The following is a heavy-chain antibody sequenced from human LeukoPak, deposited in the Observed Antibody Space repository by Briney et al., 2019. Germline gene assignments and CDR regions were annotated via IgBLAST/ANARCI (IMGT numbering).Heavy chain of an antibody. CDR1: GGSISSYY. J-gene: IGHJ3*02. CDR2: IYYSGST. D-gene: IGHD3-3*01. CDR3: ARVVAAVGDFWSGYAFDI. V-gene: IGHV4-59*01. Sequence: SETLSLTCTVSGGSISSYYWSWIRQPPGKGLEWIGYIYYSGSTNHNPSLKSRVTISVDTSKNQFSLKLSSVTAADTAVYYCARVVAAVGDFWSGYAFDIWGQGTMVTVSS.